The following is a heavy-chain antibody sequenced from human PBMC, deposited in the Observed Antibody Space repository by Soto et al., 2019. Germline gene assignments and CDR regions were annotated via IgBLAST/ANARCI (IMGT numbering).Heavy chain of an antibody. V-gene: IGHV3-48*04. CDR3: ARDSGLPLSIVGATKIDAFDI. D-gene: IGHD1-26*01. CDR1: GFTFSSYS. J-gene: IGHJ3*02. Sequence: GESLKISCAASGFTFSSYSMNWVRQAPGKGLEWVSYISSSSSTIYYADSVKGRFTISRDNAKNSLYLQMNSLRAEDTAVYYCARDSGLPLSIVGATKIDAFDIWGQGTMVTVSS. CDR2: ISSSSSTI.